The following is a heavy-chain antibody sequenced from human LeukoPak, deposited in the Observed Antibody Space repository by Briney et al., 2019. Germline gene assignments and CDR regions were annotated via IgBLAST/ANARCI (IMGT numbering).Heavy chain of an antibody. CDR1: GGSISIYY. CDR2: IYYSGST. Sequence: PSETLSLTCTVSGGSISIYYWSWIRQPPGKGLEWIGYIYYSGSTNYNPSLKSRVTISVDTSKNQFSLKLSSVTAADTAVYYCARSVDGYNYGYFDYWGQGTLVTVSS. J-gene: IGHJ4*02. CDR3: ARSVDGYNYGYFDY. V-gene: IGHV4-59*01. D-gene: IGHD5-24*01.